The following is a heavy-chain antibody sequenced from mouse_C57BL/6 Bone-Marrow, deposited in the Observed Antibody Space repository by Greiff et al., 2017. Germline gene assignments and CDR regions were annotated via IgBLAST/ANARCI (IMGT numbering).Heavy chain of an antibody. CDR3: ASSRQLRLGFLDY. Sequence: VQLQQSGAELVKPGASVKLSCTASGFNIKDYYMHWVKQRTEQGLERIGRIDPEDGETKYAPKFQGKATITADTSSNTAYLQLSSLTSEDTAVYYCASSRQLRLGFLDYWGQGTTLTVSS. CDR1: GFNIKDYY. J-gene: IGHJ2*01. D-gene: IGHD3-2*02. CDR2: IDPEDGET. V-gene: IGHV14-2*01.